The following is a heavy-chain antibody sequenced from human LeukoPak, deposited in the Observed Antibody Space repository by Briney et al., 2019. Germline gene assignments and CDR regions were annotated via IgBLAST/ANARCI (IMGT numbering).Heavy chain of an antibody. CDR1: GGSISGNY. J-gene: IGHJ5*02. CDR3: TKRQGPTSGSYDYFDP. D-gene: IGHD1-26*01. V-gene: IGHV4-4*09. CDR2: IHSSGYT. Sequence: SETLSLTCTVSGGSISGNYWSWIRHPPRQGLEWIAYIHSSGYTNYNPSLKSRVTISVDTSNNQFSLKVTSVTAADTAMYYCTKRQGPTSGSYDYFDPWGQGALVTVSS.